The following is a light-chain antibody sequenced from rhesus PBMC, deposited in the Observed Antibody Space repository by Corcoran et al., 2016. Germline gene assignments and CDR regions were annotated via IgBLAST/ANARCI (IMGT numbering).Light chain of an antibody. J-gene: IGKJ3*01. CDR3: LQYSSSPFT. CDR1: QGISSW. Sequence: DIQMTQSPSSLSASVGDKVTITCRASQGISSWLAWYQQKPGKAPKLLSYKASSLQSGVPSRFSGSGSGTDFTLTISRLQPEDFATYYCLQYSSSPFTFGPGTKLDIK. V-gene: IGKV1-22*01. CDR2: KAS.